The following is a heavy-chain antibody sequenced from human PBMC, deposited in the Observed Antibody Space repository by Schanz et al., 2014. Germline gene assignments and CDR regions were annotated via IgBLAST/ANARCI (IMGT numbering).Heavy chain of an antibody. J-gene: IGHJ3*02. CDR3: ARGAKARGDLRPFDI. Sequence: QLQLQESGSGLLKPSQTLSLTCAVSGGSVSNSAYSRSWLRQPPGKGLEWIGYIYDSGSTYYSPSLRRRVPTSVDKSNNHFPRRLTSVPAADTAVYFCARGAKARGDLRPFDIWGQGTVVTVSS. CDR1: GGSVSNSAYS. D-gene: IGHD3-10*01. V-gene: IGHV4-30-2*01. CDR2: IYDSGST.